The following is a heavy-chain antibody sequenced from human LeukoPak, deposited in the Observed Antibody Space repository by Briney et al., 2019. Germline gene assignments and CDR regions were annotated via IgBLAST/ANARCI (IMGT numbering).Heavy chain of an antibody. CDR2: IYSGGST. V-gene: IGHV3-53*01. CDR1: GFTVSSNY. Sequence: GGSLRLSCAASGFTVSSNYMSEVRQAPGKGLEWVAVIYSGGSTYYADSVKGRFTISRDNSKNTLYLQMNSLRAEDTAVYYCARGGDSSGWYNWFDPWGQGTLVTVSS. D-gene: IGHD6-19*01. J-gene: IGHJ5*02. CDR3: ARGGDSSGWYNWFDP.